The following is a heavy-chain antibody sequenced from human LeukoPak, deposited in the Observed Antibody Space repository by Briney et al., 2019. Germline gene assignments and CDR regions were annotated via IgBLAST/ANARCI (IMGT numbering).Heavy chain of an antibody. CDR2: IKQDGSEK. V-gene: IGHV3-7*01. CDR1: GFTLSSYW. J-gene: IGHJ5*02. D-gene: IGHD6-13*01. CDR3: MTASRSSSWPPPT. Sequence: QTGGSLRLSCAASGFTLSSYWMNWVRQAPGKGLEWVANIKQDGSEKKYVDSVKGRFTISRDNAKNSLYLQMNSLRAEDTAMYYCMTASRSSSWPPPTWGQGTLVTVSS.